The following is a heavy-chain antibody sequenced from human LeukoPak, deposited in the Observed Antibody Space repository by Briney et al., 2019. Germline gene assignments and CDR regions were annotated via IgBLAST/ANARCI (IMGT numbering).Heavy chain of an antibody. CDR1: GYSISSGYY. D-gene: IGHD3-16*01. J-gene: IGHJ5*02. Sequence: SETLSPTCTVSGYSISSGYYWGWIRQPPGKGLEWIGSIYHSGSTYYNPSLKGRVTISVDTSKNQFSLKLSSVTAADTAVYYCARDSRGIAYNWFDPWGQGTLVTVSS. V-gene: IGHV4-38-2*02. CDR3: ARDSRGIAYNWFDP. CDR2: IYHSGST.